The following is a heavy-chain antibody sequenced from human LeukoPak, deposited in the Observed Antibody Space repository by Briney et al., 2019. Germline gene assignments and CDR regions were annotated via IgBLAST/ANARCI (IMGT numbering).Heavy chain of an antibody. CDR2: ISAYNGNT. Sequence: ASVKVSCKASGYTFTTYGISWVRQSPGQALEWMGWISAYNGNTNYAQRLQGRVTMTTDTSTSTAYMELRSLRSVDTAVYYCARESSLGGYCDYWGQGTLVTVSS. J-gene: IGHJ4*02. CDR1: GYTFTTYG. CDR3: ARESSLGGYCDY. D-gene: IGHD2-21*01. V-gene: IGHV1-18*01.